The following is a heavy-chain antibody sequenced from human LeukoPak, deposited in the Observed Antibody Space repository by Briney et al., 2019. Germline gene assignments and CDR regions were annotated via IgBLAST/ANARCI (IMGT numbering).Heavy chain of an antibody. CDR1: GFSFSDYH. J-gene: IGHJ6*03. V-gene: IGHV3-21*01. CDR2: ISSRSRYI. CDR3: ARDSAIVVLAYMDV. Sequence: GGSPRLSCAASGFSFSDYHMNWVRQAPGKGLEWVSSISSRSRYIYYADSVKGRFTTSRDNTKNSLYLQMNNLRAEDTGVYYCARDSAIVVLAYMDVWGKGTTVTVSS. D-gene: IGHD2-15*01.